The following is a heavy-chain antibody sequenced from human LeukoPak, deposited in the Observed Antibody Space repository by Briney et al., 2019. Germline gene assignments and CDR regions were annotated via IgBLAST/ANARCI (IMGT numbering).Heavy chain of an antibody. CDR2: INKDGGGI. J-gene: IGHJ6*04. V-gene: IGHV3-7*03. CDR3: AGGNSMDV. Sequence: PGGSLRLSCAVSGFPFSNSWMYWVRQAPGKGLEGVANINKDGGGISYVDSVKGRFIISRDNARNPLYLQMNSLRVEDTAVYFCAGGNSMDVWGKGTAVTVSS. D-gene: IGHD1/OR15-1a*01. CDR1: GFPFSNSW.